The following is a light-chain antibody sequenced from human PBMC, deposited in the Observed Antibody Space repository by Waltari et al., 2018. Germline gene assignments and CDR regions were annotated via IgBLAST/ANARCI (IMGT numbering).Light chain of an antibody. V-gene: IGKV3-11*01. CDR3: QQRYNWPLT. Sequence: EIVLTQSQATLSLSPGERATLACRASQSVSNYLGWYQQKPGQAPRVLIYDASNRATGIPARFSGSGSGTDFTLTISSLEPEDFAIYYCQQRYNWPLTFGGGTKVDIK. J-gene: IGKJ4*01. CDR1: QSVSNY. CDR2: DAS.